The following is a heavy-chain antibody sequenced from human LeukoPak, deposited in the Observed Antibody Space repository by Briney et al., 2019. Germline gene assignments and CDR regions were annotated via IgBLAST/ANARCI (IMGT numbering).Heavy chain of an antibody. Sequence: SETLSLTCTVSGGSISSYYWSWIRQPPGKGLEWIGCIYYSGSTNYNPSLKSRVTISVDTSKNQFSLKLSSVTAADTAVYYCARHIGYCSSTSCYNNNWFDPWGQGTLVTVSS. V-gene: IGHV4-59*08. CDR2: IYYSGST. CDR3: ARHIGYCSSTSCYNNNWFDP. J-gene: IGHJ5*02. D-gene: IGHD2-2*02. CDR1: GGSISSYY.